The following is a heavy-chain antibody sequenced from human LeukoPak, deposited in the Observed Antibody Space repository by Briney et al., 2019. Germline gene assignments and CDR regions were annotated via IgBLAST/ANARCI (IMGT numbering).Heavy chain of an antibody. Sequence: GGSLRLSCAASGFTFRTYAMTWVRQAPGKGLEWVSAISGSGGSTYYADSVQGRFTVFRDTSKNTLFLQMNSLRAEDTAIYYCAQASYYYDSSGYYYVLDHWGQGTLVTVSS. CDR3: AQASYYYDSSGYYYVLDH. CDR2: ISGSGGST. D-gene: IGHD3-22*01. J-gene: IGHJ4*02. V-gene: IGHV3-23*01. CDR1: GFTFRTYA.